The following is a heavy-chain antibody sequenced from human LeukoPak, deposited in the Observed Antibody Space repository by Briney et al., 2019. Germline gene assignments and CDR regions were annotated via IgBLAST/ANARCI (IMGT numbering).Heavy chain of an antibody. D-gene: IGHD3-10*01. V-gene: IGHV4-59*08. CDR1: DGSISSYY. CDR2: IYYSGST. Sequence: TSSETLSLTCTVSDGSISSYYWSWIRQPPGKGLEWIGYIYYSGSTNYNPSLKSRVTISVDTSKNQFSLKLSSVTAADTAVYYCASSTMVRGVIPHYWGQGTLVTVSS. CDR3: ASSTMVRGVIPHY. J-gene: IGHJ4*02.